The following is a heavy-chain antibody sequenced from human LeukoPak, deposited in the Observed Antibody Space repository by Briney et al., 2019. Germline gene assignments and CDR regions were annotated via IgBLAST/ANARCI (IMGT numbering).Heavy chain of an antibody. CDR2: IYYSGST. CDR3: ARESRLTTNGMDV. J-gene: IGHJ6*02. Sequence: SETLSLTCTVSGGSISSYYWSWIRQPPGKGLEWIGYIYYSGSTNYNPSLKSRVTISVDTSKNQFSLKLSFVTAADTAVYYCARESRLTTNGMDVWGQGTTVTVSS. CDR1: GGSISSYY. D-gene: IGHD3-22*01. V-gene: IGHV4-59*01.